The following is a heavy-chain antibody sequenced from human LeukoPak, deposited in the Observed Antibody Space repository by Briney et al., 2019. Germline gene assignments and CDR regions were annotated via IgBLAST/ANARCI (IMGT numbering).Heavy chain of an antibody. D-gene: IGHD3-10*01. V-gene: IGHV4-34*01. CDR3: ARGVRTYYGSGSYCDY. J-gene: IGHJ4*02. Sequence: SETLSLTCAVYGGSFSGYYWSWVRQPPGKGLEWIGEINHSGSTNYNPSLKRRVTISVDTSKNQFSLKLSSVTAADTAVYYCARGVRTYYGSGSYCDYWGQGTLVTVSS. CDR1: GGSFSGYY. CDR2: INHSGST.